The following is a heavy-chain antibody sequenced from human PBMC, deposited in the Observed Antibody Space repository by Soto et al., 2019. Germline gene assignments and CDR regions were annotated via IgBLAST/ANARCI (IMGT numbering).Heavy chain of an antibody. CDR2: INHNGST. CDR3: ARLGRLVQRNTSYYFDY. Sequence: TSETLSLTCAVYGGSFSGYYWSWIRQPPGKGLEWIGEINHNGSTNYNPSLKSRVTISVDTSKNQFSLKLSSVTAADTAVYYCARLGRLVQRNTSYYFDYWGQGTLVTVYS. D-gene: IGHD6-6*01. CDR1: GGSFSGYY. V-gene: IGHV4-34*01. J-gene: IGHJ4*02.